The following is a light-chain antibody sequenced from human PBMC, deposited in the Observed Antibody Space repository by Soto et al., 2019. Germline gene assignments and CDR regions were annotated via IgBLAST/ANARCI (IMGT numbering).Light chain of an antibody. J-gene: IGLJ2*01. CDR3: SSYACSNNFVA. V-gene: IGLV2-8*01. Sequence: QSALTQPPSASGSPGQSVTISCTGTSSDVGGYNYVSWYQQHPGKAPKLMIYEVNKRPSGVPDRFSGSKSGNTASLTVSGLQAEDEAGYYCSSYACSNNFVAFGGGTKVTVL. CDR1: SSDVGGYNY. CDR2: EVN.